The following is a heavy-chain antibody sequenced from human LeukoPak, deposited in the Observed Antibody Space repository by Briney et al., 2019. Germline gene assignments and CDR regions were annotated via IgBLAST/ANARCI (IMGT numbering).Heavy chain of an antibody. CDR3: ATNREYRNGCDPLDS. J-gene: IGHJ4*02. V-gene: IGHV1-2*02. CDR2: INPNSGGT. D-gene: IGHD6-19*01. CDR1: GYSFTYYY. Sequence: ASVTLCLTASGYSFTYYYIRWVRRAPGQGLEWMGWINPNSGGTNFAQKFQGRVTMTSDPSITTAYMDLSRLRSDDTAVYYCATNREYRNGCDPLDSWGQGALVTVSS.